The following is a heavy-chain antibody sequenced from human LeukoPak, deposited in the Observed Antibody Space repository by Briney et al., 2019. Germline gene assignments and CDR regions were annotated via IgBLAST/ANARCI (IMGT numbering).Heavy chain of an antibody. CDR1: GGSISSYY. J-gene: IGHJ1*01. CDR2: IYYSGST. D-gene: IGHD2-15*01. CDR3: ARVRDCSGGSCYSED. V-gene: IGHV4-59*01. Sequence: SESLSLTCTVSGGSISSYYWSWIRQPPGKGLEWIGYIYYSGSTNYNPPLKSRVTISVDTSKNQFSLKLSSVTAADTAVYYCARVRDCSGGSCYSEDWGQGTLVTVSS.